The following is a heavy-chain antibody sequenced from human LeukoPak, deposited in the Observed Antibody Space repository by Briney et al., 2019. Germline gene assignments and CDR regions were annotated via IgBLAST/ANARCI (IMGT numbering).Heavy chain of an antibody. CDR2: IYYNGNT. V-gene: IGHV4-59*01. J-gene: IGHJ5*02. D-gene: IGHD6-19*01. CDR3: AREYSSGLSWFDP. CDR1: GGSINNYY. Sequence: SETLSLTCTLSGGSINNYYWSWIRQPPGKGLEWIGYIYYNGNTNYNPSLKSRVTISVDTSKNQFSLKLSSVTAADTAVYFCAREYSSGLSWFDPWGQGTLVTVSS.